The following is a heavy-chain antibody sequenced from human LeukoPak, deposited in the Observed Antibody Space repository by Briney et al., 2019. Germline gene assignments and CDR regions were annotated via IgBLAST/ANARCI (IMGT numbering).Heavy chain of an antibody. CDR3: AKVSVVLVTGTIKSGPDY. CDR2: INHSGST. D-gene: IGHD2-2*02. J-gene: IGHJ4*02. Sequence: PSETLSLTCTVSGGSIRSSTYYWGWIRQPPGKGLEWIGEINHSGSTNYNPPLKSRVTISVDTSKNQFSLKLSSVTAADTAVYYCAKVSVVLVTGTIKSGPDYWGQGTLVTVSS. CDR1: GGSIRSSTYY. V-gene: IGHV4-39*07.